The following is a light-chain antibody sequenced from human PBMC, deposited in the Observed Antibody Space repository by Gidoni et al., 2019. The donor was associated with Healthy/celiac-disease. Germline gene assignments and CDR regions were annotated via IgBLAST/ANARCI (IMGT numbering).Light chain of an antibody. CDR3: QQRSNWPRT. Sequence: EIVLTQSPATLSLSPGERATLSCRASQSVSSYLAWYQQKPGQAPRLLIHDASNRASGTPARFSGSGSGTDFTLTISSLEPEDFAVYYCQQRSNWPRTFGQGTKVEIK. V-gene: IGKV3-11*01. CDR2: DAS. J-gene: IGKJ1*01. CDR1: QSVSSY.